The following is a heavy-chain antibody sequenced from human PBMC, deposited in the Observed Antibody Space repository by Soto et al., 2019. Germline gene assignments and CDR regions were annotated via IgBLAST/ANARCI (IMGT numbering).Heavy chain of an antibody. Sequence: PSETLSLTCTVSGGSISSGDYYWSWIRQPPGKGMEWIGYIYYSGSTYYNPSLKSRVTIPVDTSKNQFSLKLSSVTAADTAVYYCAGVGGFGATTIDYWGQGTLVTVSS. CDR3: AGVGGFGATTIDY. J-gene: IGHJ4*02. CDR2: IYYSGST. D-gene: IGHD3-10*01. V-gene: IGHV4-30-4*01. CDR1: GGSISSGDYY.